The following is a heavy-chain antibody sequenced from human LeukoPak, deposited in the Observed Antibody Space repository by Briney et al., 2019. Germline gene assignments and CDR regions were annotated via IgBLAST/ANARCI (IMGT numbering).Heavy chain of an antibody. V-gene: IGHV3-53*01. J-gene: IGHJ4*02. D-gene: IGHD4-23*01. CDR2: IYSGGGT. CDR3: VRRAGGYSHPYDY. Sequence: PGGSLRLSCAASEFTFSSYWMSWVRQAPGKGLEWVSLIYSGGGTYYADSVRGRFTISRDDSKNTLYLQMNSLRAEDTAVYYCVRRAGGYSHPYDYWGQGTLVTVSS. CDR1: EFTFSSYW.